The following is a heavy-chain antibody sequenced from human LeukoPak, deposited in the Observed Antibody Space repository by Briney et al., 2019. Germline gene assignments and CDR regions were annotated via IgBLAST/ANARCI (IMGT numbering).Heavy chain of an antibody. CDR3: ARDFGDYYDSSGPNRPSFDY. D-gene: IGHD3-22*01. CDR1: GFTFSSYS. J-gene: IGHJ4*02. Sequence: GGSLRLSCAASGFTFSSYSMNWVRQAPGKGLEWVSSISSSSSYIYYADSVKGRFTISRDNAKNSLYLQMNSLRAEDTAVYYCARDFGDYYDSSGPNRPSFDYWGQGTLATVSS. V-gene: IGHV3-21*01. CDR2: ISSSSSYI.